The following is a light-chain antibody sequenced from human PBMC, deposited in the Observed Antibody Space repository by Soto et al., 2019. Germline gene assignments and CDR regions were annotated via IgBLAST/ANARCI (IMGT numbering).Light chain of an antibody. CDR2: AAS. V-gene: IGKV1-39*01. J-gene: IGKJ1*01. CDR3: QQSFRARS. Sequence: TQSPASLSASVGDRVTISCRASQSISGYLNWYQQKPGKAPELLIYAASTLQTGVPSRFSGSGSGTEFTLSISGLQPEDFATYYCQQSFRARSFGQGTRVQLK. CDR1: QSISGY.